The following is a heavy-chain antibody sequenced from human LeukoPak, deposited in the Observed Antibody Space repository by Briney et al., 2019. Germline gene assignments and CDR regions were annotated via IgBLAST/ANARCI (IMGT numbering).Heavy chain of an antibody. CDR3: ARGGYYYDSSGTKFDY. CDR1: GFTFSSYG. J-gene: IGHJ4*02. CDR2: ISSSSSYI. Sequence: PGGSLRLSCAASGFTFSSYGMHWVRQAPGKGLEWVSSISSSSSYIYYADSVKGRFTISRDNAKNSLYLQMNSLRAEDTAVYYCARGGYYYDSSGTKFDYWGQGTLVTVSS. D-gene: IGHD3-22*01. V-gene: IGHV3-21*01.